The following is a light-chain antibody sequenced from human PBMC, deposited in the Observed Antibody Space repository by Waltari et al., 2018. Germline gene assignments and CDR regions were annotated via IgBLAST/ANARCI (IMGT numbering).Light chain of an antibody. CDR2: WAS. Sequence: DIVMTQSPDSLAVSLGERAAINCKSSQSVLYSSNNKNYLAWYQQKPGQPPRLLIYWASTRESGVPDRFSGSGSGIDFTLTISSLQAEDVAVYHCQQYYSTPHAFGQGTKLEIK. J-gene: IGKJ2*01. CDR1: QSVLYSSNNKNY. CDR3: QQYYSTPHA. V-gene: IGKV4-1*01.